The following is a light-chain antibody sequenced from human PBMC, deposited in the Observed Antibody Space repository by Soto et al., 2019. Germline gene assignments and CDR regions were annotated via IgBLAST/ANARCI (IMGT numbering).Light chain of an antibody. CDR2: GAS. V-gene: IGKV3-15*01. CDR1: QSVSSN. J-gene: IGKJ1*01. CDR3: QQYDTWPRT. Sequence: DIVMTPSPASLSVPPGERDTLSCRASQSVSSNFAWYLQKPGQAPRLLIYGASTRATAVPARFPASGSGTEFTLTISSLQSDDLGVYYCQQYDTWPRTCGQGTKG.